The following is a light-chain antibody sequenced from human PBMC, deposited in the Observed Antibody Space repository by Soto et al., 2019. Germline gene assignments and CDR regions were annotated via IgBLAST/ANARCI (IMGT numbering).Light chain of an antibody. Sequence: QSALTQPASVSGSPGQSITISCTGTSSDVGAYNYVSWYQQYPGKAPKLMIYGVTNRPSGVSNRFSCSKSGNTASLTISGLQAEDEADYYCSSYTSSSTLYVFGTGTKLTVL. CDR1: SSDVGAYNY. V-gene: IGLV2-14*01. J-gene: IGLJ1*01. CDR3: SSYTSSSTLYV. CDR2: GVT.